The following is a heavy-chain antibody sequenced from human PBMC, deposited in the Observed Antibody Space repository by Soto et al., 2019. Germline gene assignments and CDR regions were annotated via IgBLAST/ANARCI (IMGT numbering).Heavy chain of an antibody. CDR1: GFTFSSYG. V-gene: IGHV3-33*01. CDR3: ARYSERYFDR. CDR2: IWYDGSNK. J-gene: IGHJ2*01. Sequence: QVQLVESGGGVVQPGRSLRLSCAASGFTFSSYGMHWVRQAPGKGLEWVAVIWYDGSNKYYADSVKGRFTISRDNSKNTLYLQMNSMRAEDTSVYYCARYSERYFDRWGRGTLGTVSS. D-gene: IGHD1-26*01.